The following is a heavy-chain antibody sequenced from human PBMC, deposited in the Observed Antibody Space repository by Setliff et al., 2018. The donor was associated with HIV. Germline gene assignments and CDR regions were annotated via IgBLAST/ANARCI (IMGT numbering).Heavy chain of an antibody. Sequence: ASVKVSCKASGYTFTKYGISWVRQAPGQGLERLGWINTNTENPTYAQGFTGRFVFSLDTSVSAAFLQISSLKAEDTAVYYCARAQALLRVYYMDVWGKGTTVTVSS. CDR2: INTNTENP. CDR1: GYTFTKYG. V-gene: IGHV7-4-1*02. J-gene: IGHJ6*03. CDR3: ARAQALLRVYYMDV. D-gene: IGHD3-3*01.